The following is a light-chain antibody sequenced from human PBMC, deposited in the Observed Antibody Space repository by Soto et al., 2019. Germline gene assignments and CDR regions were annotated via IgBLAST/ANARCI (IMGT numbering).Light chain of an antibody. CDR1: SSNIGSNY. Sequence: QSVLTQPPSVSAAPGQKVTISCSGSSSNIGSNYVCWYQQLTGTAPKLLISDYNKRPSGIPDRFSGSKSGTSATLGITGLQTGDEADYYCATWDSSLSAGVFGGGTKLTVL. CDR3: ATWDSSLSAGV. J-gene: IGLJ3*02. V-gene: IGLV1-51*01. CDR2: DYN.